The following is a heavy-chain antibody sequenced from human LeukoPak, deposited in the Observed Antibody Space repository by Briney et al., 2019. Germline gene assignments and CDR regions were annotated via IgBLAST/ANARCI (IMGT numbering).Heavy chain of an antibody. CDR3: AKGVRGYSGSLFDY. J-gene: IGHJ4*02. V-gene: IGHV3-23*01. D-gene: IGHD1-26*01. Sequence: GGSLRLSCAASGFTFENYDMSWVRQAPGKGLEWVSSISSSGSYMYYADSVKGRFTISRDNSKNTLYLQMNSLRAEDTAVYYCAKGVRGYSGSLFDYWGQGTLVTVSS. CDR1: GFTFENYD. CDR2: ISSSGSYM.